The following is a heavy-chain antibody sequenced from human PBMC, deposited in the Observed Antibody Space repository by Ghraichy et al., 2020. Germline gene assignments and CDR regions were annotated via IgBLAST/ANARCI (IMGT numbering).Heavy chain of an antibody. J-gene: IGHJ1*01. CDR2: INHSGSA. V-gene: IGHV4-34*01. CDR1: GGPFRNYY. D-gene: IGHD6-19*01. CDR3: ARGGYSSGWWLGY. Sequence: SQTLSLTCAVSGGPFRNYYWNWIRQSPGKGLEWIGEINHSGSASYNPSLKSRVNILIDTSNNQISLRLNSMTAADTAVYYCARGGYSSGWWLGYWGQGTPVLVSS.